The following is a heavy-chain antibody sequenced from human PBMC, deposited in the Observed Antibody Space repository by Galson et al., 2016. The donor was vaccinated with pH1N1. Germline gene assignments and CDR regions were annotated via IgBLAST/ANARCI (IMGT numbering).Heavy chain of an antibody. CDR3: AREMRFGELGVWFDP. Sequence: SLRLSCADSGFTFSSYWMSWVRQAPGKGLEWVANIKQDGSEKYYVDSVKGRFTISRDNAKNSLYLQMNSLRAEDTAVSYCAREMRFGELGVWFDPWGQGTLVTVSS. D-gene: IGHD3-10*01. CDR2: IKQDGSEK. J-gene: IGHJ5*02. V-gene: IGHV3-7*01. CDR1: GFTFSSYW.